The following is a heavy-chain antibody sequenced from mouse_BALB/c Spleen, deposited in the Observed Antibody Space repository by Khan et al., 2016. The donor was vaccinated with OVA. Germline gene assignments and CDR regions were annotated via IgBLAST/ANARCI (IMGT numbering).Heavy chain of an antibody. CDR3: ERGGAANYKNEGGAMEY. D-gene: IGHD2-12*01. V-gene: IGHV9-4*02. Sequence: QIQLVQSGPELKKPGETVRISCKASGYTFTTAGIQWVQKMPGKGLKLIGWINTHSGVPKYAEDFKGRFAFSLEISVNTAYLQITNLKHEDTATXFGERGGAANYKNEGGAMEYWGKGTSVTGSS. CDR2: INTHSGVP. J-gene: IGHJ4*01. CDR1: GYTFTTAG.